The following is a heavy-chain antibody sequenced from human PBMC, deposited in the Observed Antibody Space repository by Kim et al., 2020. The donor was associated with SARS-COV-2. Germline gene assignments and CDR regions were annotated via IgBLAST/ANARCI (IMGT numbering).Heavy chain of an antibody. V-gene: IGHV3-30*18. J-gene: IGHJ4*02. Sequence: GGSLRLSCAASGFTFSSYGMHWVRQAPGKGLEWVAVISYDGSNKYYADSVKGRFTISRDNSKNTLYLQMNSLRAEDTAVYYCAKGLDYYDSSGHLTKGIDYWGQGTLVTVSS. CDR3: AKGLDYYDSSGHLTKGIDY. CDR2: ISYDGSNK. D-gene: IGHD3-22*01. CDR1: GFTFSSYG.